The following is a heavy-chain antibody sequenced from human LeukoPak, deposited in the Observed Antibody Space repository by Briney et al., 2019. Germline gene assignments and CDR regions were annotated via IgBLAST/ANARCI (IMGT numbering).Heavy chain of an antibody. Sequence: PGGSLRLSCAASGFTFSSYAMSWVRQAPGKGLEWVSAISGSGGSTYYADSVKGRFTISRDNSKNTLYLQMNSLRAEDTAVYYCAKPHRQVVVASRVYFDYWGQGPLVTVSS. CDR1: GFTFSSYA. D-gene: IGHD2-15*01. CDR2: ISGSGGST. CDR3: AKPHRQVVVASRVYFDY. V-gene: IGHV3-23*01. J-gene: IGHJ4*02.